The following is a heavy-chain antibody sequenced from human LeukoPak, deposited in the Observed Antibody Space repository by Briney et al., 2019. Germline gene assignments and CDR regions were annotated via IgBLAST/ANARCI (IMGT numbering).Heavy chain of an antibody. CDR2: INPNSGGT. J-gene: IGHJ3*02. Sequence: GPSVKVSCKASGYTFTGYYMHWVRQAPGHGLEWMGWINPNSGGTNYAQKFQGRVTMTRDTSISTAYMELTRLRSDDTAVYYCARVGMAYSSSWYGAFDIWGQGTMVTVSS. CDR3: ARVGMAYSSSWYGAFDI. CDR1: GYTFTGYY. V-gene: IGHV1-2*02. D-gene: IGHD6-13*01.